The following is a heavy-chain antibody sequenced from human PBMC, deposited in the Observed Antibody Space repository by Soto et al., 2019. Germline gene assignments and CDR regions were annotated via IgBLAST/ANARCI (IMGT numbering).Heavy chain of an antibody. CDR2: IIPILDTP. CDR3: ARDHYYGSGQRNYGMGV. D-gene: IGHD3-10*01. Sequence: SGKVTCNASGDTFSNYAICWVRHAPGHGLEWMGSIIPILDTPNYAQKLQGRVTIKADESTSTEYMELSSLRSEDTAVYYCARDHYYGSGQRNYGMGVWGPGTTVPVYS. V-gene: IGHV1-69*11. CDR1: GDTFSNYA. J-gene: IGHJ6*01.